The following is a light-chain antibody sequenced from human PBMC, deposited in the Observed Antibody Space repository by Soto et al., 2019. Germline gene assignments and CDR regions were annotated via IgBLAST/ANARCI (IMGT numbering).Light chain of an antibody. CDR3: QKYNSAPRT. CDR1: QGISTY. Sequence: DIQMTQSPSSLSASVGDRVTITCRASQGISTYLAWYQQKPGKVPKLLIYAASTLQSGVPSRFSGSGSGTDFTLTISGLKPEDVATYYCQKYNSAPRTFGPGTKVDIK. J-gene: IGKJ3*01. CDR2: AAS. V-gene: IGKV1-27*01.